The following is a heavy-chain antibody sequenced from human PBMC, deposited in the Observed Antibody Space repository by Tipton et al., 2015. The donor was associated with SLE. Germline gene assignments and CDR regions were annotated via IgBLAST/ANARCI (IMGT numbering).Heavy chain of an antibody. CDR2: FYTTGIT. CDR1: GASISGYY. D-gene: IGHD4-17*01. Sequence: LRLSCTVSGASISGYYWNWIRQPAGKGLEWIGHFYTTGITTYNPSLKSRVTMSVDTSKNNFSLKLNSLTAADTAVYYCAREDGDYDNWFDPWGQGILVTVSS. V-gene: IGHV4-4*07. J-gene: IGHJ5*02. CDR3: AREDGDYDNWFDP.